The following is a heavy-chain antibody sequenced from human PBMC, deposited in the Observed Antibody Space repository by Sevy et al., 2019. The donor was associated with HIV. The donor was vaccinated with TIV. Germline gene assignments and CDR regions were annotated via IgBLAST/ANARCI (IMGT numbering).Heavy chain of an antibody. CDR2: ISNNGDRT. J-gene: IGHJ6*02. CDR1: GFTFSNYA. CDR3: AKVLSVTFSYWYGLDV. D-gene: IGHD4-4*01. Sequence: GGSLRLSCAASGFTFSNYAMNWVRQAPGKGLESISSISNNGDRTYYIDSVMGRFTISRENSKNMLYLQMHGLRAEDAATYYCAKVLSVTFSYWYGLDVWGQGTTVTVSS. V-gene: IGHV3-23*01.